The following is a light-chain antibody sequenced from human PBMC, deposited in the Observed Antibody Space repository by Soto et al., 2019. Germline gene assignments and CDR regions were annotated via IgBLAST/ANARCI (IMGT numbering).Light chain of an antibody. V-gene: IGKV1-5*01. CDR3: QQYNTYWT. J-gene: IGKJ1*01. CDR1: QSIGTW. Sequence: DIQMTQSPSTLSASVGDRVTITCRASQSIGTWLAWYQQKPGKAPKLLIFDASRLESGVPSRFSGSGSGTEFTLTISSPQPDDFATYYCQQYNTYWTFGQGTKVDIK. CDR2: DAS.